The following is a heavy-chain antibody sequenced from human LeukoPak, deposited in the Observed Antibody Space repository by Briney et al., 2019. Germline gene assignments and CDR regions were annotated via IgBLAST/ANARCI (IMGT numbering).Heavy chain of an antibody. D-gene: IGHD1-1*01. CDR3: ARARRYNWNDGWFDP. J-gene: IGHJ5*02. CDR1: GYSHTELS. CDR2: FDPEAGET. Sequence: ASVKVSCKVSGYSHTELSMHWVRQTPGKGLGWMGGFDPEAGETIYAQKFQGRVTMTEDTSTDTAYMELSRLRSDDTAVYYCARARRYNWNDGWFDPWGQGTLVTVSS. V-gene: IGHV1-24*01.